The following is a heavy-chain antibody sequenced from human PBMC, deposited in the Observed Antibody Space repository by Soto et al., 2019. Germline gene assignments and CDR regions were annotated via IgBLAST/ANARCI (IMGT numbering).Heavy chain of an antibody. CDR3: ATLGSPYGSGSYNWFDP. Sequence: ASVKVSCKVSGYTLTELSMHWVRQAPGKGLEWMGGFDPEDGETIYAQKFQGRVTMTEDTSTDTAYMELSSLRSEDTAVYYCATLGSPYGSGSYNWFDPWGQGTLVTVSS. CDR2: FDPEDGET. J-gene: IGHJ5*02. CDR1: GYTLTELS. V-gene: IGHV1-24*01. D-gene: IGHD3-10*01.